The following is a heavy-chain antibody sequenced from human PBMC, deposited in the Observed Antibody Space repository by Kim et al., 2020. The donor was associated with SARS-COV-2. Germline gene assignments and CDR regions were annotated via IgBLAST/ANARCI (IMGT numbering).Heavy chain of an antibody. CDR1: GGSISSYY. D-gene: IGHD1-26*01. CDR2: IYYSGST. CDR3: ARGLGATITGFRKIDY. J-gene: IGHJ4*02. V-gene: IGHV4-59*01. Sequence: SETLSLTCTVSGGSISSYYWSWIRQPPGKGLEWIGYIYYSGSTNYNPSLKSRVTISVDTSKNQFSLKLSSVTAADTAVYYCARGLGATITGFRKIDYWGQGTLVTVSS.